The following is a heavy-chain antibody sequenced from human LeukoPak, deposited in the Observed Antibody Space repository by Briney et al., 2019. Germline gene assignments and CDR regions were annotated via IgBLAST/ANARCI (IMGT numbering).Heavy chain of an antibody. Sequence: PETPSLTRTVSGGSLSGSIYYWASIRQPPGKGLEWIGRIHYSETTNYVPSHQSRGSISVDMSKNQSSLKVTSVTAADTAVYYCASHRTNNCGSGQPFDNWGQGTLVTVSS. CDR3: ASHRTNNCGSGQPFDN. V-gene: IGHV4-39*05. D-gene: IGHD3-10*01. CDR1: GGSLSGSIYY. CDR2: IHYSETT. J-gene: IGHJ4*02.